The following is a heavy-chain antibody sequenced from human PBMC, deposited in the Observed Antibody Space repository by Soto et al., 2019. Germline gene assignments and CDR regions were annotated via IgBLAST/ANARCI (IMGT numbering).Heavy chain of an antibody. CDR3: ARGGYCSSTSCYLGYYYYGMDV. CDR1: GFTFSSYS. J-gene: IGHJ6*02. CDR2: FRTGADDGTI. Sequence: HPGGSLRLSCAASGFTFSSYSMSWVRQAPGKGLEWVSGFRTGADDGTIYYADSVKGRFTISRDNAKNSLYLQMNSLRAEDTAVYYCARGGYCSSTSCYLGYYYYGMDVWGQGTTVTVSS. V-gene: IGHV3-48*04. D-gene: IGHD2-2*01.